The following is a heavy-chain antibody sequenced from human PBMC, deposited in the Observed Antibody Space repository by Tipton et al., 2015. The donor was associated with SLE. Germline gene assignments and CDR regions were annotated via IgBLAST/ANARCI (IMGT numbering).Heavy chain of an antibody. CDR1: GGSISSYH. CDR3: ARDIEAAAGTGWFDP. CDR2: IYYSGST. D-gene: IGHD6-13*01. J-gene: IGHJ5*02. V-gene: IGHV4-59*01. Sequence: TLSLTCTVSGGSISSYHWSWIRQPPGKGLEWIGYIYYSGSTNYKHSLKSRVTISVDTPKNQFSLKLSSVTAADTSVYYCARDIEAAAGTGWFDPWGQGTLVTVSS.